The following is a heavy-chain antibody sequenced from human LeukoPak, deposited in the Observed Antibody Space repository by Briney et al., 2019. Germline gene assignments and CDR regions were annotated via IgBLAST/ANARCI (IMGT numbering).Heavy chain of an antibody. CDR3: AKDRDDSSGYFATYYFDY. V-gene: IGHV3-33*06. Sequence: GGSLRLSCAASGFTFSSYGMHWVRQAPGKGLEWVAVIWYDGSNKYYADSVKGRFTISRDNSKNTLYLQMNSLRAEDTAVYYCAKDRDDSSGYFATYYFDYWGQGTLVTVSS. D-gene: IGHD3-22*01. CDR2: IWYDGSNK. J-gene: IGHJ4*02. CDR1: GFTFSSYG.